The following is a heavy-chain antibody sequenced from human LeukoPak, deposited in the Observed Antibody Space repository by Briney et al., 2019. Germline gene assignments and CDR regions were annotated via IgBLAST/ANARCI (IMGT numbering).Heavy chain of an antibody. CDR3: ARGGDCSGGSCYHFHLDY. CDR1: GYTFTSYG. J-gene: IGHJ4*02. D-gene: IGHD2-15*01. CDR2: ISAYNGNT. V-gene: IGHV1-18*01. Sequence: GASVKVSCKASGYTFTSYGISWVRQAPGQGLEWMGWISAYNGNTNYAQKLQGRVTMTTDTSTSTAYMELRSLRSDDTAVYYCARGGDCSGGSCYHFHLDYWGQGTLVTVSS.